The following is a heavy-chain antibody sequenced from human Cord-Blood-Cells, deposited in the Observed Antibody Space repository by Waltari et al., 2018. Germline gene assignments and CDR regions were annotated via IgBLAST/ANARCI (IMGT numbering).Heavy chain of an antibody. CDR2: INHSGST. CDR3: ARRGRWLGDAFDI. Sequence: VQLHPSAAGLLEPVETRSLPCAVDGERFSGYYCSWIGQPPGKGLEWIGEINHSGSTNYNPSLKSRVTISVDTSKNQFSLKLSSVTAADTAVYYGARRGRWLGDAFDIWGQGTMVTVSS. D-gene: IGHD6-19*01. J-gene: IGHJ3*02. CDR1: GERFSGYY. V-gene: IGHV4-34*01.